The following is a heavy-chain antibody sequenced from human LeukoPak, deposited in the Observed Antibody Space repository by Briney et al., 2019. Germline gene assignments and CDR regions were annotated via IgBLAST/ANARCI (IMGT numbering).Heavy chain of an antibody. CDR2: ITNGGSTI. V-gene: IGHV3-11*01. D-gene: IGHD3-9*01. J-gene: IGHJ6*02. CDR1: GFTFSDYN. CDR3: ARSIGLTGGGVDV. Sequence: GGSLRVSRAASGFTFSDYNMNWVPQAPGKGLEWVSYITNGGSTIHHADSVKGRFTISRDNAKKTLYLQMNSLRAEDTAVYYCARSIGLTGGGVDVWGQGTTVTVSS.